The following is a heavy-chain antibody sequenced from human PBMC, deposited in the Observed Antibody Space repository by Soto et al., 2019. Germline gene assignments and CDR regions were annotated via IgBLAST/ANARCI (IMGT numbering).Heavy chain of an antibody. Sequence: GSLRLSCAASGFTFSSYGMHWVRQAPGKGLEWVAVIWFDGSNKFYADSVKGRFTISRDNSKNTVSLQMNSLRDEDSAAYYCANTGPYWGQGTLVTVSS. CDR1: GFTFSSYG. CDR3: ANTGPY. CDR2: IWFDGSNK. J-gene: IGHJ4*02. V-gene: IGHV3-33*06.